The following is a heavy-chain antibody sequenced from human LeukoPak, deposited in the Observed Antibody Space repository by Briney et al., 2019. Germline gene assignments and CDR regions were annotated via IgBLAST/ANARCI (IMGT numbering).Heavy chain of an antibody. CDR1: GGTFSSYA. V-gene: IGHV1-69*05. CDR3: ARVGPYSGYDEKMLDY. D-gene: IGHD5-12*01. J-gene: IGHJ4*02. Sequence: SVKVSCKASGGTFSSYAISWVRQAPGQGLEWMGGIIPIFGTANYAQKFQGRVTITTDESTSTAYMELRSLRSDDTAVYYCARVGPYSGYDEKMLDYWGQGTLVTVSS. CDR2: IIPIFGTA.